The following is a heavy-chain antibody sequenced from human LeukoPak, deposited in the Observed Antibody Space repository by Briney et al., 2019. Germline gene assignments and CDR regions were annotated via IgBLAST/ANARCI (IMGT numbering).Heavy chain of an antibody. CDR2: INHSGST. CDR3: ARGSGRFYGMDV. Sequence: SETLSLTCDVSGGSFSGYFWSWLRQTPGKGLEWIGKINHSGSTNYNPSLKSRVIISVDTSKIQFSLRLSSMTAADTAVYYCARGSGRFYGMDVWGQGITVTVSS. D-gene: IGHD3-10*01. J-gene: IGHJ6*02. V-gene: IGHV4-34*01. CDR1: GGSFSGYF.